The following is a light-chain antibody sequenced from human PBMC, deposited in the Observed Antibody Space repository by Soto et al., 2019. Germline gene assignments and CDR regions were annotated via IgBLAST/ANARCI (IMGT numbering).Light chain of an antibody. Sequence: DIVLTQSPDSLAVSLGERATINCKSSQNILYSSNDKNYLVWFQQKPGQPPKLLIYWASTRESGVPDRFSGSGSGTDFTLTISSLQAEDVAVYYCQQIYSMPWTFGQGPKVEIK. J-gene: IGKJ1*01. CDR2: WAS. CDR1: QNILYSSNDKNY. V-gene: IGKV4-1*01. CDR3: QQIYSMPWT.